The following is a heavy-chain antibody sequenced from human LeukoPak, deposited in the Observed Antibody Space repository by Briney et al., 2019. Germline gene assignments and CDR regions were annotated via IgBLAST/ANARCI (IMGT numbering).Heavy chain of an antibody. J-gene: IGHJ4*02. CDR2: IYYSGST. CDR3: ARGKPTVTTHFDY. D-gene: IGHD4-17*01. V-gene: IGHV4-31*03. CDR1: GGSISSGGYY. Sequence: TLSLTCTVSGGSISSGGYYWSWIRQHPGKGLEWIGYIYYSGSTYYNPSLKSRVTISVDTSKNQFSLKLSSVTAADTAVYYCARGKPTVTTHFDYWGQGTLVTVSS.